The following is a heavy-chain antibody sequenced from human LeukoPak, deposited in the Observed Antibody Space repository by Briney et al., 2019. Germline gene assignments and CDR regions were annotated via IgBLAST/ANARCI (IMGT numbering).Heavy chain of an antibody. CDR2: IRYDGSSK. D-gene: IGHD2-2*01. Sequence: GGSLRLSCAASGFTFSSYGMHWVRQAPGKGLEWVAFIRYDGSSKYYADSVKGRFTISRDNSKNTLYLQMNSLRAEDTAVYYCAKDRYCSSTSCYLHFQHWGQGTLVTVSS. V-gene: IGHV3-30*02. CDR1: GFTFSSYG. CDR3: AKDRYCSSTSCYLHFQH. J-gene: IGHJ1*01.